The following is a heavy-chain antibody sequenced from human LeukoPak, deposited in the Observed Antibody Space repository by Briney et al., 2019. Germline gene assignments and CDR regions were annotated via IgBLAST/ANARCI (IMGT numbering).Heavy chain of an antibody. J-gene: IGHJ4*02. CDR2: IYYSGST. CDR3: ARHGSSGWYDYFDY. Sequence: SETLSLTCTVSGGSISSSSYYWGWIRQPPGKGLEWIVSIYYSGSTYYNPSLKSRVTISVDTSKNQFSLKLSSVTAADTAVYYCARHGSSGWYDYFDYWGQGTLVTVSS. D-gene: IGHD6-19*01. CDR1: GGSISSSSYY. V-gene: IGHV4-39*01.